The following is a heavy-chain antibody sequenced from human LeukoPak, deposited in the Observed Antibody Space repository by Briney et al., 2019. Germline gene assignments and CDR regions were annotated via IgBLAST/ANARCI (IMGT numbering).Heavy chain of an antibody. CDR3: WRGSRGYCSGGSCYSRFDP. CDR1: GGSISSYY. CDR2: IYYCGST. Sequence: SETLSLTCTVSGGSISSYYWIWIRQPPGKGREGMGYIYYCGSTNHNPSLKRQITISVETSKNKFAMKLSPGTSPDTGGSYWWRGSRGYCSGGSCYSRFDPWGQGTLVTVSS. D-gene: IGHD2-15*01. J-gene: IGHJ5*02. V-gene: IGHV4-59*01.